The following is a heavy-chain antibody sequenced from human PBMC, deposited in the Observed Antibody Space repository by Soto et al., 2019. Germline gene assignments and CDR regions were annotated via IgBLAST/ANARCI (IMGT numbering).Heavy chain of an antibody. CDR3: ARVSHPGYSGYDYYFDY. D-gene: IGHD5-12*01. V-gene: IGHV4-59*01. Sequence: SETLSLTCTVSGGSISSYYWSWIRQPPGKGLEWIGYIYYSGSTNYNPSLKSRVTISVDTSKNQFSLKLSSVTAADTAVYYCARVSHPGYSGYDYYFDYWGQGTLVTVS. CDR1: GGSISSYY. J-gene: IGHJ4*02. CDR2: IYYSGST.